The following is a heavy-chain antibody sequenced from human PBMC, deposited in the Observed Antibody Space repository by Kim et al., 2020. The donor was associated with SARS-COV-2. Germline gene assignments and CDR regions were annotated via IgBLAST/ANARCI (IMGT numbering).Heavy chain of an antibody. D-gene: IGHD3-10*01. V-gene: IGHV4-31*03. J-gene: IGHJ5*02. Sequence: SETLSLTCTVSGGSISSGGYYWSWIRQHPGKGLEWIGYIYYSGSTYYNPSLKSRVTISVDTSKNQFSLKLSSVTAADTAVYYCARGGVGSGSYWNPDWFDPWGQGTLVTVSS. CDR1: GGSISSGGYY. CDR3: ARGGVGSGSYWNPDWFDP. CDR2: IYYSGST.